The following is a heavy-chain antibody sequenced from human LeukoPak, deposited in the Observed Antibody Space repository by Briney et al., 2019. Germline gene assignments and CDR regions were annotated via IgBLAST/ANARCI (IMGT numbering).Heavy chain of an antibody. Sequence: PGRSLRLSCAASGFTFSSYGMHWVRQAPGKGLEWVAVIWYDGSNKYYADSVKGRFTISRDNSKNTLYLQMNSLRAEDTAVYYCARGGGSSSWYNWFDPWGQGTLVTVSS. CDR1: GFTFSSYG. D-gene: IGHD6-13*01. V-gene: IGHV3-33*01. J-gene: IGHJ5*02. CDR2: IWYDGSNK. CDR3: ARGGGSSSWYNWFDP.